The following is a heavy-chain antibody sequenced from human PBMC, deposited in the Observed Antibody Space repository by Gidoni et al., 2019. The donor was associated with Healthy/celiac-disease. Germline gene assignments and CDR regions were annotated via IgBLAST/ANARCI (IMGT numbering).Heavy chain of an antibody. V-gene: IGHV1-69*02. CDR3: ARVSYSSRGLAYYFDY. CDR1: GGTLSSYT. CDR2: IIPILGIA. Sequence: QVQLVQSGAEVKKPGSSVKVSCKASGGTLSSYTISWVRQAPGQGLEWMGRIIPILGIANSAQKFQGRVTITADHSTSTSYMDLSSLRSEYTAVYYCARVSYSSRGLAYYFDYWGQGTLVTVSS. D-gene: IGHD6-13*01. J-gene: IGHJ4*02.